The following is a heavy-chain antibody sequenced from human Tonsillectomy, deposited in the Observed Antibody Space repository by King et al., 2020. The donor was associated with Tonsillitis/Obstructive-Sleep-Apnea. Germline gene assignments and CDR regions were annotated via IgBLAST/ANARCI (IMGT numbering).Heavy chain of an antibody. D-gene: IGHD3-3*01. J-gene: IGHJ6*02. CDR3: ARQDDFWSGYDLDYYGMDV. CDR1: GGSISSSSYF. CDR2: MYYSGST. V-gene: IGHV4-39*01. Sequence: QLQESGPGLVKPSETLSLTCTVSGGSISSSSYFWGWIHQPPGKGLEWIGSMYYSGSTYYNPSLKSRVTISVDTSKNQFSLKLSSVTAADTAVYYCARQDDFWSGYDLDYYGMDVWGQGTTVTVSS.